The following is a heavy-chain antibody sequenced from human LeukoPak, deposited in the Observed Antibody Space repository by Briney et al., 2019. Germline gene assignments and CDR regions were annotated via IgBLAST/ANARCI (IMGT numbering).Heavy chain of an antibody. Sequence: SETLSLTCTVSGGSINSSSYYWGWIRQPPGKGLEWIGSIFYSGNTYDNPSLKSRVTISVDTSKNQFSLKLNSVTAADTAVYYCARHRSKWLRSSFDYWGQGTLVTVSS. CDR2: IFYSGNT. CDR1: GGSINSSSYY. D-gene: IGHD5-12*01. CDR3: ARHRSKWLRSSFDY. J-gene: IGHJ4*02. V-gene: IGHV4-39*01.